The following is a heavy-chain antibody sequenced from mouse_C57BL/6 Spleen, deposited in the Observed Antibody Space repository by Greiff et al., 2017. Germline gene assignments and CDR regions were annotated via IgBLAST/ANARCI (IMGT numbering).Heavy chain of an antibody. Sequence: QVQLQQPGAELVMPGASVKLSCKASGYTFTSYWMNWVKQRPGQGLEWIGEIDPSDSYTNYNQKFKGKSTLTVDKSSSTAYMQLSSLTSEDSAVYYCARSSDNAVVASVGDWGPGATLTFAT. CDR1: GYTFTSYW. J-gene: IGHJ2*01. D-gene: IGHD1-1*01. CDR2: IDPSDSYT. CDR3: ARSSDNAVVASVGD. V-gene: IGHV1-69*01.